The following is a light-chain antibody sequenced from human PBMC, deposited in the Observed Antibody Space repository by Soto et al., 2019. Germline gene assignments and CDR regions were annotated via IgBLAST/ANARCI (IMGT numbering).Light chain of an antibody. CDR3: CSYAGSSSFRVL. V-gene: IGLV2-14*01. J-gene: IGLJ2*01. CDR1: SSDVGGYKY. Sequence: QSALTQPASVSGSPGQSITISCTGTSSDVGGYKYVSWYQQHPGKAPKLMIYEVSHRPSGVSNRFSGSKSGNTASLTISGLQAEDEADYYCCCCSYAGSSSFRVLFGGGTKVTVL. CDR2: EVS.